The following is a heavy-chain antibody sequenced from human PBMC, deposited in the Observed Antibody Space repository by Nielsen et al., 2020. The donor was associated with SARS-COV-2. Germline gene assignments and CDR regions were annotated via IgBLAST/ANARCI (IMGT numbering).Heavy chain of an antibody. CDR3: ARDKGSGSHYNPENQYFYSGLDA. D-gene: IGHD3-10*01. J-gene: IGHJ6*02. CDR1: GFAFSSNA. CDR2: ISGSGDVA. V-gene: IGHV3-23*01. Sequence: GGSLRLSCAASGFAFSSNAMSWVRQGPGKGLEWVSAISGSGDVAYYADSVKGWFTISRDNSRNTLYLQINSLRAEDTAVYYCARDKGSGSHYNPENQYFYSGLDAWGQGARVTVSS.